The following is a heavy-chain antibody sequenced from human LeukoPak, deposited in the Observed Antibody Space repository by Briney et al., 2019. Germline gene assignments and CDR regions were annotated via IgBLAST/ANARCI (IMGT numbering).Heavy chain of an antibody. CDR2: ISGSGGST. J-gene: IGHJ5*02. CDR3: AKEKADRRYSGYDLNWFDP. Sequence: PGGSLRLSCAASGFTFSSYAMSWVRQAPGKGLEWVSAISGSGGSTYSADSVKGRFTISRDNSKNTLYLQVNSLRAEDTAVYYCAKEKADRRYSGYDLNWFDPWGQGTLVTVSS. D-gene: IGHD5-12*01. V-gene: IGHV3-23*01. CDR1: GFTFSSYA.